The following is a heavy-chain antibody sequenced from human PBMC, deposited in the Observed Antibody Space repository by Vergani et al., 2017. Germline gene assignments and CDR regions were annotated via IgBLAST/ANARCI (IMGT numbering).Heavy chain of an antibody. J-gene: IGHJ5*02. CDR2: IRSKTNSYAT. D-gene: IGHD3-10*01. V-gene: IGHV3-73*02. Sequence: EVQLVESGGGLVQPGGSLKLSCAAFGFTFSGSAIHWVRQASGKGLEWVGRIRSKTNSYATAYAASVQGRFTVSRDDSKNTAYLQMDSLKIEDTAVYYCTRLGGVEGSGISYNKWFDPWGQGTLVTVSS. CDR1: GFTFSGSA. CDR3: TRLGGVEGSGISYNKWFDP.